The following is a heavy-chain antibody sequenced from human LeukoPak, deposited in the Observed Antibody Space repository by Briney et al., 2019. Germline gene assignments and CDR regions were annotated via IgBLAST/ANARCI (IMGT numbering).Heavy chain of an antibody. D-gene: IGHD4-17*01. CDR1: GYTFTNYD. CDR2: MNPNSGNT. Sequence: ASVKVSCKASGYTFTNYDVNWVRQAAGQGLEWMGWMNPNSGNTGIAQKFRGRVTMTRDASIGTAYMDLSSLTSEDTAVYYRARTPPRRCYYYMDVWGKGTTVTVSS. V-gene: IGHV1-8*01. CDR3: ARTPPRRCYYYMDV. J-gene: IGHJ6*03.